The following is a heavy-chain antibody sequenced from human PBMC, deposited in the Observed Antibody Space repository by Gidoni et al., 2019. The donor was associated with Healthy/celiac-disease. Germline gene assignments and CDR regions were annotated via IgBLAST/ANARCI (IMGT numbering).Heavy chain of an antibody. CDR2: IYPSGST. Sequence: QVQLQESGPGLVKPSQTLSLTCTVSGGSISSGSYYWSWIRQPAGKGLEWIGRIYPSGSTNYNPYLKSRVTISVDTSKNQFSLKLSSVTAADTAVYYCARDGYSSSSSYYYYYMDVWGKGTTVTVSS. D-gene: IGHD6-6*01. V-gene: IGHV4-61*02. CDR1: GGSISSGSYY. CDR3: ARDGYSSSSSYYYYYMDV. J-gene: IGHJ6*03.